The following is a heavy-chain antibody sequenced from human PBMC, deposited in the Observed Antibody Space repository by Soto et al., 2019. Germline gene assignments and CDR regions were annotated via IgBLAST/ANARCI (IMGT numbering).Heavy chain of an antibody. D-gene: IGHD6-19*01. CDR3: ARDSYSSGWQTTF. V-gene: IGHV3-30-3*01. J-gene: IGHJ4*02. CDR1: GFTFSDYA. Sequence: QVQLVESGGGVVQPGRSLRLSCAASGFTFSDYAMHWVRQAPGKGLEWVALISYDGGNKYFADSVKGRFTISRDNSKNTLYLQMNSLRPEDTAIYHCARDSYSSGWQTTFWGQGTLVTVSS. CDR2: ISYDGGNK.